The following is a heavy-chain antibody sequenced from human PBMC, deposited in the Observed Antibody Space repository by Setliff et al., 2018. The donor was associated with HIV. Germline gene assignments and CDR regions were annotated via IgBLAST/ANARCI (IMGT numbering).Heavy chain of an antibody. D-gene: IGHD1-26*01. CDR3: AREVRWELPQGFDH. J-gene: IGHJ4*02. CDR1: GGSISSRNFY. V-gene: IGHV4-39*07. Sequence: PSETLSLTCTVSGGSISSRNFYWGWIRQPPGKGLEWIGSTAYTGSGYYNSPLKSRVTISVDTSRNECSLKLTSVTAADTAVYYCAREVRWELPQGFDHWGQGSQVTVSS. CDR2: TAYTGSG.